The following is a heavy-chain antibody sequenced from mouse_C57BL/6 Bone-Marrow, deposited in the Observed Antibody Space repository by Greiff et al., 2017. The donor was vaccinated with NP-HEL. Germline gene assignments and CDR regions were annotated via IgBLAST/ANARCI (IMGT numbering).Heavy chain of an antibody. CDR2: IYPGSGNT. Sequence: QVHVKQSGPELVKPGASVKISCKASGYSFTSYYIHWVKQRPGQGLEWIGWIYPGSGNTKYNEKFKGKATLTADTSSSTAYMQLSSLTSEDSAVYYCARGGDGYPMDYWGQGTSVTVSS. CDR3: ARGGDGYPMDY. D-gene: IGHD2-3*01. V-gene: IGHV1-66*01. J-gene: IGHJ4*01. CDR1: GYSFTSYY.